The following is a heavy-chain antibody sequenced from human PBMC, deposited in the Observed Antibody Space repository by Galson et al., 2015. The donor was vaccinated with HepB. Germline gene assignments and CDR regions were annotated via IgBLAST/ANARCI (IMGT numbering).Heavy chain of an antibody. CDR1: GFTFSSYA. CDR3: AREGDDYGYFDL. J-gene: IGHJ2*01. CDR2: ISYDGSNK. Sequence: SLRLSCAASGFTFSSYAMHWVRQAPGKGLEWVAVISYDGSNKYYADSVKGRFTISRDNSKNTLYLQMNSLRAEDTAVYYCAREGDDYGYFDLWGRGTLVTVSS. V-gene: IGHV3-30-3*01. D-gene: IGHD3-16*01.